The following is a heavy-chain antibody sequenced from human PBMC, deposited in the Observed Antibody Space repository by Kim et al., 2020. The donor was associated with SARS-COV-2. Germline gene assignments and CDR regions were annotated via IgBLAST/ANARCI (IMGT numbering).Heavy chain of an antibody. Sequence: SETLSLTCTVSGGSISSYYWSWIRQPPGKGLEWIGYIYYSGSTNYNPSLKSRVTISVDTSKNQFSLKLSSVTAADTAVYYCARHAGLYSSSLQFDPWGQGTLVTVSS. CDR2: IYYSGST. CDR1: GGSISSYY. V-gene: IGHV4-59*08. J-gene: IGHJ5*02. CDR3: ARHAGLYSSSLQFDP. D-gene: IGHD6-13*01.